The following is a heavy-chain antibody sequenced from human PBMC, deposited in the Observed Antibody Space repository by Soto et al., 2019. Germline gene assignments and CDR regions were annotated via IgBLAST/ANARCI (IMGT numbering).Heavy chain of an antibody. J-gene: IGHJ4*02. V-gene: IGHV5-51*01. Sequence: PEESLKLCCKPAGYPFPNSWSAWVLQTPGKGLDRLGIILPGDSHTRYNPPFQVHVTISVDNAHTPAYLACDSLKFSHTATSFCARHPSHLFDDRSYYYRFDFWGPGTLVPVSS. CDR1: GYPFPNSW. D-gene: IGHD3-10*01. CDR2: ILPGDSHT. CDR3: ARHPSHLFDDRSYYYRFDF.